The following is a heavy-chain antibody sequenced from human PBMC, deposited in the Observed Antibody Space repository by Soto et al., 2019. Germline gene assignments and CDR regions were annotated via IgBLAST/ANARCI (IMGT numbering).Heavy chain of an antibody. V-gene: IGHV4-31*03. CDR1: GGSVSSSTYY. Sequence: SETLSLTCTVSGGSVSSSTYYWSWIRQHPGKGLEWIAYIYHTGNTYYNPSLRSRTTISVDTSENQFSLKLTSVTDADTAVYYCASSYSGYLDNWGQGTLVTVSS. J-gene: IGHJ4*02. CDR3: ASSYSGYLDN. D-gene: IGHD3-22*01. CDR2: IYHTGNT.